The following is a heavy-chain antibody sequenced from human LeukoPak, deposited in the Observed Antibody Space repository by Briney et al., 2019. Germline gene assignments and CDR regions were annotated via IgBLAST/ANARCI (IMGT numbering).Heavy chain of an antibody. Sequence: GGSLRLSCAASGFTFSDYYMNWVRQAPGKGLEWVSGISGSGGSTYYADSVKGRFTISRDNSKNTLYLQMNSLRAEDTAVYYCAKAVDVSGSYGYFDYWGQGTLVTVSS. CDR2: ISGSGGST. D-gene: IGHD3-10*01. CDR3: AKAVDVSGSYGYFDY. J-gene: IGHJ4*02. V-gene: IGHV3-23*01. CDR1: GFTFSDYY.